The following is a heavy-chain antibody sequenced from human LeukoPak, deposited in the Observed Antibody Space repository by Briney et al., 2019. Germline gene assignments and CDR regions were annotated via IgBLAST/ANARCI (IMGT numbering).Heavy chain of an antibody. J-gene: IGHJ6*02. CDR3: ARYDIVATPYYYYYGMDV. CDR1: GFTFSSNW. Sequence: PGVSLRLSCATSGFTFSSNWMSWVRHVPGRGLDWVANIKPDGSAQDYAASVKGRFTVSRDNAKNSVYLQMNSLRVEDTAVYYCARYDIVATPYYYYYGMDVWGQGTTVTVSS. V-gene: IGHV3-7*01. D-gene: IGHD5-12*01. CDR2: IKPDGSAQ.